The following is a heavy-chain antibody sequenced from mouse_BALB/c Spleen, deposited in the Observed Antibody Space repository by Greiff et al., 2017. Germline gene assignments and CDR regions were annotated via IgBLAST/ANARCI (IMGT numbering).Heavy chain of an antibody. D-gene: IGHD1-1*01. V-gene: IGHV1-54*01. J-gene: IGHJ2*01. CDR1: GYAFTNYL. CDR3: ARSGDGSSYNY. CDR2: INPGSGGT. Sequence: QVQLQQSGAELVRPGTSVKVSCKASGYAFTNYLIEWVKQRPGQGLEWIGVINPGSGGTNYNEKFKGKATLTADKSSSTAYMQLSSLTSDDSAVYFCARSGDGSSYNYWGQGTTLTVSS.